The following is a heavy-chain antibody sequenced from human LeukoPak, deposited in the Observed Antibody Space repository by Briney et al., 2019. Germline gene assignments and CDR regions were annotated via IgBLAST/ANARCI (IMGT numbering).Heavy chain of an antibody. J-gene: IGHJ4*02. CDR2: IYHSGST. V-gene: IGHV4-38-2*01. CDR1: GYPISSGYY. D-gene: IGHD3-9*01. Sequence: SETLSLTCAVSGYPISSGYYWGWIRQPPGKGLEWIGSIYHSGSTYYNPSLKSRVTISVDTSKNQFSLKLSSVTAADTAVYYCARSPMYYDILTGYFDYWGQGTLVTVSS. CDR3: ARSPMYYDILTGYFDY.